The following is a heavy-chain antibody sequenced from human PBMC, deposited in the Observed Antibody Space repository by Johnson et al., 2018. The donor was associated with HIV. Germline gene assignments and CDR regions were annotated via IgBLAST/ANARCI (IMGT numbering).Heavy chain of an antibody. CDR2: ISYDGSNK. CDR3: VKDTSHAFYSGSYWGAFDI. V-gene: IGHV3-30*18. J-gene: IGHJ3*02. Sequence: QVQLVESGGGVVQPGRSLRLSCAASGFTFSSYGMHWVRQAPGKGLECVAVISYDGSNKYYADSVKGRFTISRDNSKNTLYLQMNSLRAEDTAVYYCVKDTSHAFYSGSYWGAFDIWGQGTMVTVSS. CDR1: GFTFSSYG. D-gene: IGHD1-26*01.